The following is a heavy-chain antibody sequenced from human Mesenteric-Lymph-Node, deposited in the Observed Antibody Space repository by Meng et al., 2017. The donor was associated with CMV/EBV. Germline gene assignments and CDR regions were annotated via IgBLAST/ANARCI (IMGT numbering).Heavy chain of an antibody. V-gene: IGHV3-23*01. CDR1: GFIFSSYD. D-gene: IGHD2-2*01. CDR2: IRGGGGST. J-gene: IGHJ6*02. CDR3: AKDSQYCSSTSCYYYYYYGMDV. Sequence: GESLKISCAASGFIFSSYDMNWVRQAPGKGLEWVSAIRGGGGSTYYADSVKGRFTISRDNSKNTLYLQMNSLRAEDTAVYYCAKDSQYCSSTSCYYYYYYGMDVWGQGTTVTVSS.